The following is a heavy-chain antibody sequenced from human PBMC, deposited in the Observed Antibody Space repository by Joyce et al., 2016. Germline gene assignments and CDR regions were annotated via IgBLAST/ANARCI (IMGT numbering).Heavy chain of an antibody. CDR3: ARRLFGLDN. CDR2: ISRSGDNT. CDR1: GFTFSHYA. D-gene: IGHD3-3*01. Sequence: EVQLLESGGGLVQPGGSLRLSCAASGFTSGFTFSHYAMNWVRQAPGKGLEWVSGISRSGDNTYYADSVKGRFTISRDNSKNTLYLQMSSPRVEDTAVYYCARRLFGLDNWGRGTLVTVSS. V-gene: IGHV3-23*01. J-gene: IGHJ4*02.